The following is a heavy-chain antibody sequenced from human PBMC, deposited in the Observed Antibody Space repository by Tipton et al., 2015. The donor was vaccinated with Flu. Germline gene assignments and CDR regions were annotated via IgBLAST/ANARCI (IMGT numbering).Heavy chain of an antibody. D-gene: IGHD3-3*01. V-gene: IGHV4-39*01. Sequence: TLSLTCTVSSGSIRSTNYFCAWIRQPPGKRLELIGSIYPSGTTYSNPSLKSRVTISVDTSKSQFSLKLSAVTAADTAVYYCARHRYYADDTGPGVYFNYWGQGTLVTVSA. CDR1: SGSIRSTNYF. CDR2: IYPSGTT. J-gene: IGHJ4*02. CDR3: ARHRYYADDTGPGVYFNY.